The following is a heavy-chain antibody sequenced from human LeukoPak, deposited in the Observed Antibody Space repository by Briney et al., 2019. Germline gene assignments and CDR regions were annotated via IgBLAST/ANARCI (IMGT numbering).Heavy chain of an antibody. CDR1: GGSISSSSYY. D-gene: IGHD6-13*01. Sequence: SETLSLTCTVSGGSISSSSYYWGWIRQPPGKGLEWIGSIYYSGSTYYNPSLKSRVAISVDTSKNQFSLKLSSVTAADTAVYYCARAYSSSWYGFDYWGQGTLVTVSS. V-gene: IGHV4-39*07. CDR2: IYYSGST. J-gene: IGHJ4*02. CDR3: ARAYSSSWYGFDY.